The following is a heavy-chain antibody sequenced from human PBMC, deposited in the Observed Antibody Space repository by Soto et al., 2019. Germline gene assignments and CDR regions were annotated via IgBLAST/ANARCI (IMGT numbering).Heavy chain of an antibody. J-gene: IGHJ4*02. Sequence: EVQLLESGGGLVQPGGSLRLSCAASGFTFSSYAMSWVRQAPGKGLEWVSAISGSGGSTYYADSVKGRFTISRDNSKNTLYLQMNRLRAEDTAVYYCAKYPRGYSYCFDYWGQGTLVTVSS. V-gene: IGHV3-23*01. CDR1: GFTFSSYA. CDR2: ISGSGGST. CDR3: AKYPRGYSYCFDY. D-gene: IGHD3-22*01.